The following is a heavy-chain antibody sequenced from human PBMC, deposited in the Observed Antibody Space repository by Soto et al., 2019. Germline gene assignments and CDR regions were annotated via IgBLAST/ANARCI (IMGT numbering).Heavy chain of an antibody. CDR1: GASISSGDYY. CDR3: AREARSSALYCNRDYFDF. D-gene: IGHD4-4*01. CDR2: MYYSGST. J-gene: IGHJ4*02. Sequence: SETLSLTCTVSGASISSGDYYWSWIRQPPGKGLEWIGYMYYSGSTYYNPSLKSRITTSVDTSKNQFFLKLSSVTAADTAIYSGAREARSSALYCNRDYFDFWGQGTLVTVSS. V-gene: IGHV4-30-4*01.